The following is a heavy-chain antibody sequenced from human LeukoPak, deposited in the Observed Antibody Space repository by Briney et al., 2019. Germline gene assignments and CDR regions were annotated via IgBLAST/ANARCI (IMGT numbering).Heavy chain of an antibody. CDR3: ARGSLYCSSTSYYNWFDP. D-gene: IGHD2-2*01. CDR1: GYTFTSYD. V-gene: IGHV1-8*01. J-gene: IGHJ5*02. Sequence: ASVKVSCKASGYTFTSYDINWVRQATGQGLERMGWMNPNSGNTGYAQKFQGRVTITRNTSISTAYMELSSLRSEDTAVYYCARGSLYCSSTSYYNWFDPWGQGTLVTVSS. CDR2: MNPNSGNT.